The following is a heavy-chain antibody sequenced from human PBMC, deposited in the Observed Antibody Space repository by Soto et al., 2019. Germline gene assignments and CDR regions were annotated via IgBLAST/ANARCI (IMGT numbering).Heavy chain of an antibody. CDR2: IYYSGST. CDR1: DGHVTSISYY. CDR3: MLGSGWKDFDY. Sequence: SETLSLTCIVSDGHVTSISYYGVRIRQPTGKGLEWIRNIYYSGSTYYNPPLKSRVTISVDTSKNQSSLKLSSVTAADTAVYYCMLGSGWKDFDYWGQGTLVTVSS. D-gene: IGHD3-22*01. V-gene: IGHV4-39*01. J-gene: IGHJ4*02.